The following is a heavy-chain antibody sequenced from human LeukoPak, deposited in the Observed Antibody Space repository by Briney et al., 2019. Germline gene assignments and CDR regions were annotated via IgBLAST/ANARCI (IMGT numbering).Heavy chain of an antibody. CDR3: AKDRLRTPRYFDY. CDR1: GFTVSSNY. D-gene: IGHD3-16*01. Sequence: EGSLRLSCAASGFTVSSNYMSWVRQAPGKGLEWVSAISGSGGSTYYADSVKGRFTISRDNSKNTLYLQMNSLRAEDTAVYYCAKDRLRTPRYFDYWGQGTLVTVSS. CDR2: ISGSGGST. J-gene: IGHJ4*02. V-gene: IGHV3-23*01.